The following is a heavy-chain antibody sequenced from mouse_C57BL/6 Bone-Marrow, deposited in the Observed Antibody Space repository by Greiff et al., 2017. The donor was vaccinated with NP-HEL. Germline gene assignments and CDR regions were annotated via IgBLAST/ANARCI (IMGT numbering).Heavy chain of an antibody. D-gene: IGHD2-4*01. V-gene: IGHV1-81*01. CDR1: GYTFTSYG. J-gene: IGHJ4*01. Sequence: VQLQQSGAELARPGASVKLSCKASGYTFTSYGISWVKQRTGQGLEWIGEIYPRSGNTYYNEKFKGKATLTADKSSSTAYMELRSLTSEDSAVYFCARNYDYLYYYAMDYWGQGTSVTVSS. CDR2: IYPRSGNT. CDR3: ARNYDYLYYYAMDY.